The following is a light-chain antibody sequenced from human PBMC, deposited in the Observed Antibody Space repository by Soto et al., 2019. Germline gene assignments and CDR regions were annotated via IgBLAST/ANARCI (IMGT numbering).Light chain of an antibody. CDR1: QIISSSY. Sequence: EIVLTQSPGTLSLAVGERATLSCRASQIISSSYLAWYQQRPGQAPKLLIYGASRRATGVPDRFSGSESGTDCTLTISRVEPEDVAVYYCHQYGGSPWYTFGQGTRLEV. V-gene: IGKV3-20*01. CDR2: GAS. CDR3: HQYGGSPWYT. J-gene: IGKJ2*01.